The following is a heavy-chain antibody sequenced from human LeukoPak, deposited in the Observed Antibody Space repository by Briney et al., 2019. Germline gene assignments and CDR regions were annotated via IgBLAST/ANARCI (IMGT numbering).Heavy chain of an antibody. D-gene: IGHD5-18*01. V-gene: IGHV4-39*01. CDR2: IYYSGST. CDR3: ARGARGYSYG. Sequence: PSETLSLTCTVSGVSINSSNYYWGWIRQPPGKGLEWIGSIYYSGSTYYNPSLKSRASISVDTSKNQFSLKLSSVTAADTAVYYCARGARGYSYGWGQGTLVTVSS. J-gene: IGHJ4*02. CDR1: GVSINSSNYY.